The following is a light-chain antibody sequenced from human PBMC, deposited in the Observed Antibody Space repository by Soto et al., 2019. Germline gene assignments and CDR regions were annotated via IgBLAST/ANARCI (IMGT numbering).Light chain of an antibody. CDR1: QSVSSSY. CDR2: GAS. V-gene: IGKV3-20*01. CDR3: QQYGSSPYT. J-gene: IGKJ2*01. Sequence: EIVLPQSPGTLSLSPRERATLSCRASQSVSSSYLAWYQQKPGQAPRVLIYGASSRATGIPDRFSGSGYGTDFTLTISRREPEDFAVFYCQQYGSSPYTFGQGTKLEIK.